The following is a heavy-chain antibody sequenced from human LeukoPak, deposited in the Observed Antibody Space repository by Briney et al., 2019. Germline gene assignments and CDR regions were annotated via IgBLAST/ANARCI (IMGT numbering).Heavy chain of an antibody. Sequence: PGGSLRLSCAASGFTFSSYEMNWVRQAPGKGLEWVSYISSSGSTIYYADSVKGRFTISRDNAKNSLYLQMNSLRAEDTAVYYCAREIRDRERVVGATPPAFDIWGHGTMVTVSS. CDR2: ISSSGSTI. D-gene: IGHD1-26*01. V-gene: IGHV3-48*03. J-gene: IGHJ3*02. CDR1: GFTFSSYE. CDR3: AREIRDRERVVGATPPAFDI.